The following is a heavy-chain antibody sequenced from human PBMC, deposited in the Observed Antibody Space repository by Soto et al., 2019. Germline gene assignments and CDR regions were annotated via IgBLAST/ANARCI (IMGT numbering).Heavy chain of an antibody. CDR2: IIPILGIA. V-gene: IGHV1-69*02. D-gene: IGHD3-22*01. CDR1: GGTFSSYT. J-gene: IGHJ3*02. CDR3: ARYVNYYDSSGYNLLPHDAFDI. Sequence: ASVKVSCKASGGTFSSYTISWVRQAPGQGLEWMGRIIPILGIANYAQKFQGRVTITADKSTSTAYMELSSLRSEDTAVYYCARYVNYYDSSGYNLLPHDAFDIWGQGTMVTVSS.